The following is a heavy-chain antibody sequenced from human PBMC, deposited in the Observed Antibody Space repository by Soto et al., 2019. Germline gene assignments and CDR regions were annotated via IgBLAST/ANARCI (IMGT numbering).Heavy chain of an antibody. V-gene: IGHV1-18*01. CDR1: GYTFTSYH. CDR2: ISAYNTNT. CDR3: ARDTPPTDY. J-gene: IGHJ4*02. Sequence: QVQLVQSGAEVKKPGASVKGSCKTSGYTFTSYHITWVRQAPGQGLEWMGWISAYNTNTNYAQKFQGRVTMTTDTLPSTAYMELRSLRSDDTAVYYCARDTPPTDYWGQGTLVTVSS.